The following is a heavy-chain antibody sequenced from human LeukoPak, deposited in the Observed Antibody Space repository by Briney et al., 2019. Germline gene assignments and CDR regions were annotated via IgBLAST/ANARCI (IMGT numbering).Heavy chain of an antibody. J-gene: IGHJ5*02. CDR2: MYYSGST. D-gene: IGHD3-22*01. V-gene: IGHV4-30-4*01. CDR1: GGSISSGDYY. CDR3: ARPYYYDSRIDP. Sequence: SQTLSLTCTVSGGSISSGDYYWSWIRQPPGKGLEWIAYMYYSGSTYYNPSLKSPVTMSADTSKNQLSLKLSSVTAADTAVYHCARPYYYDSRIDPWGQGILVTVSS.